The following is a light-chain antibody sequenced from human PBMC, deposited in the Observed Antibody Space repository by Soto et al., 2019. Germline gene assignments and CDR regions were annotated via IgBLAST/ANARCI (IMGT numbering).Light chain of an antibody. CDR2: EVR. CDR3: SAYTARSTLV. CDR1: MRDVGAYNL. V-gene: IGLV2-14*01. J-gene: IGLJ3*02. Sequence: QSALTQPASVSGSAGQSITISCSGTMRDVGAYNLVSWYQQHPGTAPKLIIYEVRNRPSGISSRFSGSRSGNTASLTISGLPPEDEGDYYFSAYTARSTLVFGGGTKVTVL.